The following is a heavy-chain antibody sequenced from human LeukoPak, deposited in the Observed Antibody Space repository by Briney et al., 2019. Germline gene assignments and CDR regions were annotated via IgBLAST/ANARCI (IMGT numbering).Heavy chain of an antibody. CDR1: GFTFSSYG. CDR3: ARDAGNYYLTY. Sequence: GGSLRLSCAASGFTFSSYGMHWVRQAPGKGLEWVAVIWYDGSNEYYVDSVKGRFTISRDNSKNTPYLQMNSLRAEDTAVYYCARDAGNYYLTYWGQGTLVTVSS. D-gene: IGHD1-7*01. CDR2: IWYDGSNE. V-gene: IGHV3-33*01. J-gene: IGHJ4*02.